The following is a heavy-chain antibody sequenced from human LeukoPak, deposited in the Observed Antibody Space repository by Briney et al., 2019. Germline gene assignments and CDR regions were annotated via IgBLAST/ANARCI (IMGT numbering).Heavy chain of an antibody. V-gene: IGHV3-33*06. CDR2: IWYDGSNK. D-gene: IGHD6-13*01. CDR1: GFTFSSYG. J-gene: IGHJ4*02. Sequence: GRSLRLSCAASGFTFSSYGMHWVRQAPGKGLEWVAVIWYDGSNKYYADSVKGRFTISRDNSKNTLYLQMNSLRAEDTAVYYCAKELLAAAGTEYYFDYWGQGNPGHRLL. CDR3: AKELLAAAGTEYYFDY.